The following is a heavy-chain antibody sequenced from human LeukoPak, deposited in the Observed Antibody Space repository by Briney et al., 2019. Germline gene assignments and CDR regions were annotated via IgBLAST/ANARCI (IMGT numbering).Heavy chain of an antibody. D-gene: IGHD6-13*01. CDR1: GYTFTSYD. CDR3: ARGLGRAAGHRTNWFDP. V-gene: IGHV1-8*01. CDR2: MNPNSGNT. Sequence: GASVKVSCKASGYTFTSYDINWVRQATGQGLEWMGWMNPNSGNTGYAQKFQGRVTMTRNTSISTAYMELSSLRSEDTAVYYCARGLGRAAGHRTNWFDPWGQGTLVTVSS. J-gene: IGHJ5*02.